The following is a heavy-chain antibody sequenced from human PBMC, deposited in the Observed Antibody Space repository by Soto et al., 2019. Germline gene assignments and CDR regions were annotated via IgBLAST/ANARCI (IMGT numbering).Heavy chain of an antibody. CDR3: ARPHCSSTSCFPETYYYYYGMDV. J-gene: IGHJ6*02. CDR2: IIPIFGTA. V-gene: IGHV1-69*13. D-gene: IGHD2-2*01. CDR1: GGTFSSYA. Sequence: SVKVSCKASGGTFSSYAISWVRQAPGQGLEWMGGIIPIFGTANYAQKFQGRVTITADESTSTAYMELSSLRSEDTAVHYCARPHCSSTSCFPETYYYYYGMDVWGQGTTVTVSS.